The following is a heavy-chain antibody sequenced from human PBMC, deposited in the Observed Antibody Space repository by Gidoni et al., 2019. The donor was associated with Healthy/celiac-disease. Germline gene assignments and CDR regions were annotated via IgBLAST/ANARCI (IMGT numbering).Heavy chain of an antibody. CDR2: IIPILGIA. Sequence: QVQLVQSGAEVKKPGSSVKVSCQASGGPFSSYANSWVRQAPGQGLEWMGRIIPILGIANYAQKFQGRVTITADKSTSTAYMELSSLRSEDTAVYYCARDRGYSGSYGWFDPWGQGTLVTVSS. V-gene: IGHV1-69*04. J-gene: IGHJ5*02. CDR3: ARDRGYSGSYGWFDP. D-gene: IGHD1-26*01. CDR1: GGPFSSYA.